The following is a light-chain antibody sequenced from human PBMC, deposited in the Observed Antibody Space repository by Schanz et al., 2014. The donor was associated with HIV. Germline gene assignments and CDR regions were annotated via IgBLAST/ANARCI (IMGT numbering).Light chain of an antibody. CDR1: SSDVGNYLL. V-gene: IGLV2-23*01. J-gene: IGLJ2*01. CDR3: CSFAGSNSLL. CDR2: EGT. Sequence: SALTQPASVSGSPGQSITISCTGTSSDVGNYLLVSWYQQHPGKAPKLMIYEGTKRPSGVSNRFSGSKSGNTASLTISGLQTEDESDYYCCSFAGSNSLLFGGGTKLTVL.